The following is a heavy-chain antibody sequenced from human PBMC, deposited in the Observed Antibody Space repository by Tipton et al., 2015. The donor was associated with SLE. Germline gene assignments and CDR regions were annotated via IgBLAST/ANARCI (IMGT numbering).Heavy chain of an antibody. V-gene: IGHV3-74*01. CDR3: ARGATVTTQVYYYYMDV. CDR2: INEDGSIT. D-gene: IGHD4-17*01. CDR1: GFTFSSYW. J-gene: IGHJ6*03. Sequence: SLRLSCAASGFTFSSYWMHWVRQAPGKGLVWVSRINEDGSITSYEDSVKGRFTISRDNAKNTLYLQMNSLRAEDTAVYYCARGATVTTQVYYYYMDVWGKGTTVTVSS.